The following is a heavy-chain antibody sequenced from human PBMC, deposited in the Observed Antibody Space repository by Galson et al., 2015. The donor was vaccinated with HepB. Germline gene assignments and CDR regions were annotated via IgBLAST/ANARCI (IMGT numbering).Heavy chain of an antibody. V-gene: IGHV3-30*18. CDR3: SKDNYGDSRFFFDY. D-gene: IGHD4-17*01. CDR2: ISYDGRNK. Sequence: SLRLSCAASGFTFSNYGMHWVCQVPGKGLEWVAVISYDGRNKYYADSVKGRFTISRDNSKNTLYLQMNSLRAEDTAVYYCSKDNYGDSRFFFDYWGQGTLVTVSS. J-gene: IGHJ4*02. CDR1: GFTFSNYG.